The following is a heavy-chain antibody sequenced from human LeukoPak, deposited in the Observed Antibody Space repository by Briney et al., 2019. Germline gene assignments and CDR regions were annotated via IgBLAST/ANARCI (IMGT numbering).Heavy chain of an antibody. J-gene: IGHJ4*02. Sequence: PGGSLRLSCSASGFTFSNYPMHWVRQAPGKGLEYVSAITSNGGGTYYADSVKGRFTISRDNSKNTLYLQMNSLRAEDTAVYYCATAPSGSGTFLDYWGQGTLVTVSS. D-gene: IGHD3-10*01. V-gene: IGHV3-64*04. CDR2: ITSNGGGT. CDR3: ATAPSGSGTFLDY. CDR1: GFTFSNYP.